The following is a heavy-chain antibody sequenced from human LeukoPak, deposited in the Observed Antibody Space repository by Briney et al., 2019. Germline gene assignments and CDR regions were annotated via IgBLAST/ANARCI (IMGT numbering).Heavy chain of an antibody. V-gene: IGHV4-34*01. Sequence: KPSETLSLTCAVYGGSFSGYYWSWIRQPPGKGLEWIGEINHSGSTNYNPSLKSRVTISVDTSKNQFSLKLSSVTAADTAVYYCARGPSITMVEFYFDYWGQGTLVIVSS. J-gene: IGHJ4*02. CDR2: INHSGST. D-gene: IGHD3-10*01. CDR1: GGSFSGYY. CDR3: ARGPSITMVEFYFDY.